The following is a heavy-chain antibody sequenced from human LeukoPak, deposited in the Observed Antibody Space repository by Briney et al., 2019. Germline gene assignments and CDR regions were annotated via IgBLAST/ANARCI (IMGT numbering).Heavy chain of an antibody. V-gene: IGHV3-33*01. J-gene: IGHJ4*02. CDR2: IWSDGSNK. CDR1: GFTFSSYG. D-gene: IGHD6-19*01. Sequence: GGSLRLSCAASGFTFSSYGMHWVRQAPGKGPEWVAVIWSDGSNKYYADSVKGRFTISRGNSKNTLYLQMSSLRAEDTAVYYCARGTTYSSGWYYFDYWGQGTLVTVSS. CDR3: ARGTTYSSGWYYFDY.